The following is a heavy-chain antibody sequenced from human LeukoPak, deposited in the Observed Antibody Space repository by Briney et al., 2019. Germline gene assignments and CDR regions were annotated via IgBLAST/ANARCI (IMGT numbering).Heavy chain of an antibody. V-gene: IGHV3-53*01. CDR1: GFTVSSNY. Sequence: GGSLRLSCAASGFTVSSNYMSWVRQAPGKGPEWVSVIYSGGSTYYADSVKGRFAISRDNSKNTLYLQMNSLRAEDTAVYYCARAQIVGATIPFDYWGQGTPVTVSS. J-gene: IGHJ4*02. CDR2: IYSGGST. CDR3: ARAQIVGATIPFDY. D-gene: IGHD1-26*01.